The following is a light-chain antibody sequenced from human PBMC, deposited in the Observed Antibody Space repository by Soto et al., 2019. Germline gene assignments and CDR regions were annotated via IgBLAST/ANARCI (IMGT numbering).Light chain of an antibody. CDR3: QQYGSSPPLT. V-gene: IGKV3-20*01. Sequence: EIVLTQSPDTLSLSPGERATLSCRASQSVSSNSLAWYQQRPGQAPRLLIHGASSRAIGIPDRFSGSGSGTDFTLTISRLEPEDFVVYYCQQYGSSPPLTFGGGPKVEIK. J-gene: IGKJ4*01. CDR2: GAS. CDR1: QSVSSNS.